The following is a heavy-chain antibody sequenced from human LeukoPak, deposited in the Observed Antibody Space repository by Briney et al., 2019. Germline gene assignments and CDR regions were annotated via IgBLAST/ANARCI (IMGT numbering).Heavy chain of an antibody. CDR2: ISSSGSTI. V-gene: IGHV3-11*04. J-gene: IGHJ4*02. CDR3: ASVRFLEWLPIDY. D-gene: IGHD3-3*01. CDR1: GFTFSDYY. Sequence: GGSLRLSCAPSGFTFSDYYMSWIRQAPGKGLEWVSYISSSGSTIYYADSVKGRFTISRDNAKNSLYLQMNGLRAEDTAVYYCASVRFLEWLPIDYWGQGTLVTVSS.